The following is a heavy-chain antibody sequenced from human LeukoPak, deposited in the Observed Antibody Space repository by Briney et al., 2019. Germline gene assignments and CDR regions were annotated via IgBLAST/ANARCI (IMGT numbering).Heavy chain of an antibody. D-gene: IGHD5-12*01. CDR2: IYYSGST. V-gene: IGHV4-31*03. J-gene: IGHJ3*02. Sequence: PSQTLSLTCTVSGGSISSGGYYWSWIRQHPGKGLEWIGYIYYSGSTYYNPSLKSRVTISVDTSKNQFSLKLSSVTAADTAVYYCARDLRRHSGYDPDALDIWGQGTMVTVSS. CDR1: GGSISSGGYY. CDR3: ARDLRRHSGYDPDALDI.